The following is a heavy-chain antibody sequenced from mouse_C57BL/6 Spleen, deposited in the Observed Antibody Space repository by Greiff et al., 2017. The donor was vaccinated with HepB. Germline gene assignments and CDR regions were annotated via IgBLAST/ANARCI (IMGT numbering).Heavy chain of an antibody. CDR2: INPNNGGT. CDR1: GYTFTDYN. D-gene: IGHD1-1*01. J-gene: IGHJ4*01. V-gene: IGHV1-22*01. CDR3: ARDYYGSSYEDYYAMDY. Sequence: VQLQQSGPELVKPGASVKMSCKASGYTFTDYNMHWVKQSHGKSLEWIGYINPNNGGTSYNQKFKGKATLTVNKSSSTAYMELRSLTSEDSAVYYCARDYYGSSYEDYYAMDYWGQGTSVTVSS.